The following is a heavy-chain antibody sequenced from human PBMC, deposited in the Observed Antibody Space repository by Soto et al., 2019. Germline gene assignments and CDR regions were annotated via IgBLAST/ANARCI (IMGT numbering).Heavy chain of an antibody. J-gene: IGHJ5*02. CDR3: ARQGPMGNWNYDDP. D-gene: IGHD1-7*01. CDR2: IYYSGST. CDR1: GGSISSGGYY. V-gene: IGHV4-31*03. Sequence: PSETLSLTCTVSGGSISSGGYYWSWIRQHPGKGLEWIGYIYYSGSTSYNPSLKSRVTISVDTSKNQFSLKLSSVTAADTAAYYCARQGPMGNWNYDDPWGQGTLVTVSS.